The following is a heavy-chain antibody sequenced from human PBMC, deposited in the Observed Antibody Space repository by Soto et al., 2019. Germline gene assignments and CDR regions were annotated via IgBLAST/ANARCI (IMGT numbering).Heavy chain of an antibody. D-gene: IGHD6-19*01. V-gene: IGHV3-11*06. J-gene: IGHJ4*02. CDR2: ISSSSSYT. Sequence: GGSLRLSCAASGFPFSDYYMSWIRKAPGKGLEWVSYISSSSSYTNYADSVKGRFTISRDNAKNSLYLQMNSLRAKDTAVYYCARNKPGYSSGWYGYYFDYWGQGTLVTVSS. CDR3: ARNKPGYSSGWYGYYFDY. CDR1: GFPFSDYY.